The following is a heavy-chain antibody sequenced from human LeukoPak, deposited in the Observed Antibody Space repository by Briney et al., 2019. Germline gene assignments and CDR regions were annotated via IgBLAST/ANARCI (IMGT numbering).Heavy chain of an antibody. V-gene: IGHV4-34*01. J-gene: IGHJ5*02. CDR2: INHSGST. D-gene: IGHD6-13*01. CDR1: GGSFSGYY. CDR3: ARVKPHSSSWYWYRPNWFDP. Sequence: KPSETLSLTCAVYGGSFSGYYWSWIRQPPGKGLEWIGDINHSGSTNYNPSLKSRVTISVDTSKNQFSLKLSSVTAADTAVYYCARVKPHSSSWYWYRPNWFDPWGQGTLVTVSS.